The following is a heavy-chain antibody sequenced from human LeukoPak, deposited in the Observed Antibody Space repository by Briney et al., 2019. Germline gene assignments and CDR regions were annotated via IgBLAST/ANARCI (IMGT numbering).Heavy chain of an antibody. CDR3: ARGDGYNYFDY. D-gene: IGHD5-24*01. J-gene: IGHJ4*02. CDR1: GFTFSRYA. Sequence: GGSLRLSCAASGFTFSRYAMHWVRQAPGKGLEWVAVISYDGSNEYYAESVKGRFTISRDSSENTLYLEMNSLRVEDTAVYYCARGDGYNYFDYWGQGTLVTVSS. V-gene: IGHV3-30-3*01. CDR2: ISYDGSNE.